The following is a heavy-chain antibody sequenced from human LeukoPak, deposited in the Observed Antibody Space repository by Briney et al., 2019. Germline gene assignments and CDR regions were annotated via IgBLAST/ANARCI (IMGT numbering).Heavy chain of an antibody. CDR1: GGTFSSYA. CDR3: ARRTPTVQDY. Sequence: GASVKVSCKASGGTFSSYAISWVRQAPGQGLEWMGWISPYNGNTNYAQKLQGRVTMTTDTSTSTAYMELRSLRSDDTAVYYCARRTPTVQDYWGQGTLVTVSS. J-gene: IGHJ4*02. CDR2: ISPYNGNT. D-gene: IGHD4-17*01. V-gene: IGHV1-18*01.